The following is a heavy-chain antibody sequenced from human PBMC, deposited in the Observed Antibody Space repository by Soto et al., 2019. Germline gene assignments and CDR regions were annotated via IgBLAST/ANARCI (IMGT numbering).Heavy chain of an antibody. D-gene: IGHD4-17*01. CDR1: EFTIANAW. Sequence: EVQLVESGGDLVKPGGSLRLSCAASEFTIANAWINWVRQAPGKGLEWVGRIKSKADGGTTDYAAPVKGRFTISRDESQNTLYLQMNSLKTEDTAVYYCTSLYYGHWGQGTLVTVSS. J-gene: IGHJ4*02. CDR3: TSLYYGH. V-gene: IGHV3-15*07. CDR2: IKSKADGGTT.